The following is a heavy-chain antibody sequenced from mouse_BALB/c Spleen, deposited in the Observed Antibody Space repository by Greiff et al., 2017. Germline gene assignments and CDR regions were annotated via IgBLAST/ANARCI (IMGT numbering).Heavy chain of an antibody. CDR1: GFSLSTYGIG. J-gene: IGHJ4*01. CDR3: ARIAPAYYGNYEAMDY. D-gene: IGHD2-10*01. CDR2: IWWNDNK. Sequence: QVTLKVSGPGILQPSQTLSLTCSFSGFSLSTYGIGVGWIRQPSGKGLEWLAHIWWNDNKYYNTALKSRLTISKDTSNNQVFLKIASVDTADTATYYCARIAPAYYGNYEAMDYWGQGTSVTVSS. V-gene: IGHV8-11*01.